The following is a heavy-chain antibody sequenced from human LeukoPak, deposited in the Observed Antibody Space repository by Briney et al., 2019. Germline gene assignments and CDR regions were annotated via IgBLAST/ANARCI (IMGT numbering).Heavy chain of an antibody. V-gene: IGHV4-59*03. CDR2: IYYSGGT. CDR1: GGSISSYY. J-gene: IGHJ4*02. CDR3: AAESERWLVRS. D-gene: IGHD6-19*01. Sequence: SETLSLTCTVSGGSISSYYWSWIRQPPGKGLEWVGQIYYSGGTNYNPSLKSRVSISIDTSKNLFSLKLNSVTAADTAVYYCAAESERWLVRSWGQGTLVTVSS.